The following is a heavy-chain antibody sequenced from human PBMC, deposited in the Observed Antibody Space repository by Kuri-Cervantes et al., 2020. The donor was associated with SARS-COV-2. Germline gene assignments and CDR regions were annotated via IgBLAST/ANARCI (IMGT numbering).Heavy chain of an antibody. Sequence: GESLKISCAASGFTFSSYDMHWVRQATGKGLEWVSAIGTAGDTYYPGSVKGRFTISRENAKNSLYLQMNSLRAGDTAVYYCARGDVQSGVDAFDIWSQGTMVTVSS. CDR3: ARGDVQSGVDAFDI. V-gene: IGHV3-13*04. D-gene: IGHD1-1*01. CDR1: GFTFSSYD. CDR2: IGTAGDT. J-gene: IGHJ3*02.